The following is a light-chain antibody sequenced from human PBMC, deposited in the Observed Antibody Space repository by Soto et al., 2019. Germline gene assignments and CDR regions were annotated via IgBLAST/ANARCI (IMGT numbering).Light chain of an antibody. J-gene: IGKJ4*01. V-gene: IGKV3-11*01. CDR3: QQRSNWPPAPT. CDR1: QSVSSY. Sequence: EIVLTQSPATLYLSPGERATLSCRASQSVSSYLAWYQQKPGQAPRLLIYDASNRATGIPARFSGSGSGTDFTLTISSLEPEDFAVYYCQQRSNWPPAPTFGGGTKVEIK. CDR2: DAS.